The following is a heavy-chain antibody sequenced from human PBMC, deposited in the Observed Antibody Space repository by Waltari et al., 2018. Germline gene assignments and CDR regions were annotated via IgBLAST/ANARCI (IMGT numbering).Heavy chain of an antibody. CDR1: GYTFTGYY. CDR3: ARETPHSSGWYWFDP. V-gene: IGHV1-2*02. J-gene: IGHJ5*02. Sequence: QVQLVQSGAEVKKPGASVKVSCKASGYTFTGYYMHWVRQAPGQGLEWMGWINPSSGGTNDAQKFQGRVTMTRDTSISTAYMEMSRLRSDDTAVYYCARETPHSSGWYWFDPWGQGTLVTVSS. D-gene: IGHD6-19*01. CDR2: INPSSGGT.